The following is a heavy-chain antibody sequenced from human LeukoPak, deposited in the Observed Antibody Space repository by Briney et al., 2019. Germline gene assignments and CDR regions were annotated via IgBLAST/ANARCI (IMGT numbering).Heavy chain of an antibody. CDR3: ARHGFYWQWELFKRPLDDAFDI. D-gene: IGHD3-10*01. CDR2: IYPGDSDT. J-gene: IGHJ3*02. V-gene: IGHV5-51*01. CDR1: GYSFTSYW. Sequence: GESLKISCKGSGYSFTSYWIGWVRQMPGKGLEWMGIIYPGDSDTRYSPSFQGQVTISADKSISTAYLQWSSLKASDTAMYYCARHGFYWQWELFKRPLDDAFDIWGQGTMVTVSS.